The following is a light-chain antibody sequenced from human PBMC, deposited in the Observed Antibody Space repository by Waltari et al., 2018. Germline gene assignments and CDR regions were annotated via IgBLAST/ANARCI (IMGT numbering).Light chain of an antibody. J-gene: IGLJ3*02. CDR1: SNDVGGYNY. CDR3: CSYVGSNTYWV. Sequence: QSALTQPRSVSGSPGQSVTISCTGTSNDVGGYNYVSWYQQHPDKAPKLIIYDINKRPSGVPDRFPGSKSGNTASLTISGLQAEDEADYYCCSYVGSNTYWVFGGGTKLTVL. CDR2: DIN. V-gene: IGLV2-11*01.